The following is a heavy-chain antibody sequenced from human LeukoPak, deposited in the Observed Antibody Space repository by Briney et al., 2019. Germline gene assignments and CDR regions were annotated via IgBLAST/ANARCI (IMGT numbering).Heavy chain of an antibody. CDR3: ARTTEAHSWRTRYYDYYMDV. J-gene: IGHJ6*03. CDR2: IYYSGST. Sequence: RSSETLSLTCTVSGGSISNYYWSWIRQPPGKGLEWIGYIYYSGSTNYNPSLKSRVTISVDTSKNQFSLKLSSVAAADTAVYYCARTTEAHSWRTRYYDYYMDVWGKGTTVTVSS. D-gene: IGHD6-13*01. CDR1: GGSISNYY. V-gene: IGHV4-59*01.